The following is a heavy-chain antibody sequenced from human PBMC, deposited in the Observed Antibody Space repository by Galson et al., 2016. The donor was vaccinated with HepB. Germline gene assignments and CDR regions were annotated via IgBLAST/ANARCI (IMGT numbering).Heavy chain of an antibody. CDR3: ARDQADTDYIWGTYRFFEY. CDR1: GYRFSNYG. V-gene: IGHV1-18*01. J-gene: IGHJ4*01. Sequence: SVKVSCKASGYRFSNYGISWVRQAPGHGLEWMGWISASKHNTYYSEKFQGRVTMTTDTFTSTAYMELRRLISDDTAVYYCARDQADTDYIWGTYRFFEYWGHGTLVTVSS. CDR2: ISASKHNT. D-gene: IGHD3-16*02.